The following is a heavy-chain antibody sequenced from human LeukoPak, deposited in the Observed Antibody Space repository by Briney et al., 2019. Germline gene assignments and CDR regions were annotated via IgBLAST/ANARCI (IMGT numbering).Heavy chain of an antibody. CDR1: GFTVSSNY. J-gene: IGHJ4*02. CDR2: IYSDGNT. CDR3: ATHTWDY. V-gene: IGHV3-66*04. Sequence: GGSLRLSCAASGFTVSSNYMSWVRQAPGKGLEWVSVIYSDGNTYYADSVKGRFTVSRDNSKNTLYLQMNSLRAEDTAVYFCATHTWDYWGQGTLVTVSS.